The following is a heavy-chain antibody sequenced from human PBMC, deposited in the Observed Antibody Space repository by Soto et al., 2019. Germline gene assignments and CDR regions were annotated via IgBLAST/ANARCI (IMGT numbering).Heavy chain of an antibody. V-gene: IGHV4-34*01. Sequence: SETLSLTCAVYGGSFSGYYWSWIRQPPGKGLEWIGEINHSGSTNYNPSLKSRVTISVDTSKNQLFLKLSSVTAPDTAVYYRARQIYDSSGYYYAYWGQGTLVTVSS. D-gene: IGHD3-22*01. CDR1: GGSFSGYY. J-gene: IGHJ4*02. CDR2: INHSGST. CDR3: ARQIYDSSGYYYAY.